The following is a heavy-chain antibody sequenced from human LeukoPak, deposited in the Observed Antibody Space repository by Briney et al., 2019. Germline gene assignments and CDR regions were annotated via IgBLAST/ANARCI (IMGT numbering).Heavy chain of an antibody. Sequence: GGSLRLSCAASGFTFDDYGMSWVRQAPGKGLEWVSGINWNGGSTGYADSVKGRFTISRDNAKNSLYLQMNSLRAEDTALYYCARDSGAPPIQLFDYWGQGTQVTVSS. CDR2: INWNGGST. CDR3: ARDSGAPPIQLFDY. D-gene: IGHD1-1*01. V-gene: IGHV3-20*04. J-gene: IGHJ4*02. CDR1: GFTFDDYG.